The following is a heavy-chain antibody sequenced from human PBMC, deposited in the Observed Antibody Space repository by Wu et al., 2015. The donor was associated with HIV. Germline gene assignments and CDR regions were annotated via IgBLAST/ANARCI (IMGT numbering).Heavy chain of an antibody. CDR2: ITPLLGRP. CDR3: ARDVSAYFDSSGVVFLGCLLII. Sequence: QVQLVQSGAEVKKPGASVKVSCKASGYTFTNYGINWVRQAPGEGLEWMGRITPLLGRPIYAQRFQGRVTMTRDTSTSTVHMELSSLRSEDTAVYYCARDVSAYFDSSGVVFLGCLLIIWGQGTMVTVSS. J-gene: IGHJ3*02. CDR1: GYTFTNYG. V-gene: IGHV1-46*01. D-gene: IGHD3-22*01.